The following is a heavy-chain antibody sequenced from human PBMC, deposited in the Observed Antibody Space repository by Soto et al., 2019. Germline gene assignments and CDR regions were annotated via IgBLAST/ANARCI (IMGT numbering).Heavy chain of an antibody. CDR2: ISSTGKNI. J-gene: IGHJ4*02. D-gene: IGHD4-17*01. Sequence: QVRLVESGGDLVKPGESLRLSCVASGFTFIDYYMNWVRQAPGKGLEWVSYISSTGKNIYYSDSVKGRFIVSRDNAKNSLFLQMNSLTVDDTAIYYCRRSHGAGSYWGRGTRVTVSS. CDR3: RRSHGAGSY. CDR1: GFTFIDYY. V-gene: IGHV3-11*01.